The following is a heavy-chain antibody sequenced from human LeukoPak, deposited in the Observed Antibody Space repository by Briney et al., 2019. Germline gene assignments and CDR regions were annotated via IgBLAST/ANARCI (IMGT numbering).Heavy chain of an antibody. CDR3: TTHSSSWDGYYYYYYGMDV. D-gene: IGHD6-13*01. CDR2: IKSKTDGGTT. Sequence: GGSLRLSCAASGFTFSNAWMSWVRQAPGKGLEWVGRIKSKTDGGTTDYAAPVKGRFTISRDDSKNTLYLQMNSLKTEDTAVYYCTTHSSSWDGYYYYYYGMDVWGQGTTVTVSS. CDR1: GFTFSNAW. V-gene: IGHV3-15*01. J-gene: IGHJ6*02.